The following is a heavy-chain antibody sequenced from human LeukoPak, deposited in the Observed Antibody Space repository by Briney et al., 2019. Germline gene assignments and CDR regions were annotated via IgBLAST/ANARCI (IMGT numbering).Heavy chain of an antibody. Sequence: SETLSLTCAVYGGSFSGYYWSWLRQPPGKGLEWIGEINHSGSTNYNPSLKSRVCISVDASKNQFSLKLSSVTAADTAVYYCARRLGYDYVWGSYRTFDYWGQGTLVTVSS. V-gene: IGHV4-34*01. CDR3: ARRLGYDYVWGSYRTFDY. CDR2: INHSGST. CDR1: GGSFSGYY. J-gene: IGHJ4*02. D-gene: IGHD3-16*02.